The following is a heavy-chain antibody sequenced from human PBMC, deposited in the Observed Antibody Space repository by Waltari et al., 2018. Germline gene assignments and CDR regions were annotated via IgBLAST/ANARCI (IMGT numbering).Heavy chain of an antibody. CDR2: LSAYQGNT. V-gene: IGHV1-18*01. Sequence: QVQLVQSGAEVKKHGASVKVSCKASGYTFTSYGISSARQASGQGRAWLGRLSAYQGNTNYAQKRQGRVNIATDTSRSTAYMELRSLRSDDTVVYYCARVHDGVYSVGATPGAFDIWGQGTMVTVSS. D-gene: IGHD1-26*01. J-gene: IGHJ3*02. CDR1: GYTFTSYG. CDR3: ARVHDGVYSVGATPGAFDI.